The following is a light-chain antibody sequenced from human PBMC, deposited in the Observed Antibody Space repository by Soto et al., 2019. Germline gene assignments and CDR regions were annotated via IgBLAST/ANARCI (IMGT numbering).Light chain of an antibody. CDR1: QSISSS. CDR2: DAS. J-gene: IGKJ1*01. Sequence: DIQMTQSPSTLSASVGDRVSIACRASQSISSSLAWYQQKPGKAPKLLIYDASSLESGVPSRFSGSGSGAEFTLTISSLQPDDFATYYCQQYNSYSWTFGQGTKVDIK. V-gene: IGKV1-5*01. CDR3: QQYNSYSWT.